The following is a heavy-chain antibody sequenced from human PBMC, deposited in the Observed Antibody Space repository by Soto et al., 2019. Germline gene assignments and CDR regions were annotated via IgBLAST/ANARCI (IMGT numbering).Heavy chain of an antibody. D-gene: IGHD3-10*01. CDR3: ASKFGELLADAFDI. V-gene: IGHV4-4*02. J-gene: IGHJ3*02. Sequence: QVQLQESGPGLVKPSGTLSLTCTVSNASISSRKWWTWVRQTPGKGLEWIGEIYHSGSINHNPSLMSRVTMSVDKSNNQFSLKMTSVTAADTAVYYCASKFGELLADAFDIWGQGTVVTVSS. CDR1: NASISSRKW. CDR2: IYHSGSI.